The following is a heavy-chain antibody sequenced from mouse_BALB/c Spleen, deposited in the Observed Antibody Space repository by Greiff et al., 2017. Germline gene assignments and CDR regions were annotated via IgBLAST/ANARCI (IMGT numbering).Heavy chain of an antibody. D-gene: IGHD1-1*01. Sequence: VQLQQSGAELAKPGASVKMSCKASGYTFTSYWMHWVKQRPGQGLEWIGYINPSTGYTEYNQKFKDKATLTADKSSSTAYMQLSSLTSEDSAVYYCARAHYYGSSFYYAMDYWGQGTSVTVSS. V-gene: IGHV1-7*01. CDR2: INPSTGYT. J-gene: IGHJ4*01. CDR3: ARAHYYGSSFYYAMDY. CDR1: GYTFTSYW.